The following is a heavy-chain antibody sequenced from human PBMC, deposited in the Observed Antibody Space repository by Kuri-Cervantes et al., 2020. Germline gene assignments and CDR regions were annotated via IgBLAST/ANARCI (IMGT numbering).Heavy chain of an antibody. CDR2: ISYDGSNK. D-gene: IGHD3-10*01. V-gene: IGHV3-30*03. CDR3: ARITYGSGSALNYWYFDL. J-gene: IGHJ2*01. Sequence: LSLTCAASGFTFSSYGMHWVRQAPGKGLEWVAVISYDGSNKYYADSVKGRFTISRDNSKNTLYLQMNSLRAGDTAVYYCARITYGSGSALNYWYFDLWGRGTLVTVSS. CDR1: GFTFSSYG.